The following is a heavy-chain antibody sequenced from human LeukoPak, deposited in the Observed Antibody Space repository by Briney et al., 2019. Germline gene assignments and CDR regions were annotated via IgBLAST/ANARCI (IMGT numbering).Heavy chain of an antibody. J-gene: IGHJ4*02. Sequence: GGSLRLSCAASGFTVSSNYMSWVRQAPGKGLEWVSVIYSGGSTYYADSVKGRFTISRNNSKNTLYLQMNSLRAEDTAVYYCASYDYVWGSPFDYWGQGTLVTVSS. D-gene: IGHD3-16*01. CDR2: IYSGGST. V-gene: IGHV3-53*01. CDR3: ASYDYVWGSPFDY. CDR1: GFTVSSNY.